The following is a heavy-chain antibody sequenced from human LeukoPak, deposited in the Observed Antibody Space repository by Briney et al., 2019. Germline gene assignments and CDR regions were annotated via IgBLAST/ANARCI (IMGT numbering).Heavy chain of an antibody. Sequence: GGSLRLSCAASGFTVSSNYMSWVRQAPGKGLEWVSVIYSGGSTYYADSVKGRFTISRDNSKNTLYLQLNSLRAEDTAVDYCARVELIVDPGYFHYWGQGTLVTVSP. CDR2: IYSGGST. CDR3: ARVELIVDPGYFHY. D-gene: IGHD1-26*01. CDR1: GFTVSSNY. V-gene: IGHV3-53*01. J-gene: IGHJ4*02.